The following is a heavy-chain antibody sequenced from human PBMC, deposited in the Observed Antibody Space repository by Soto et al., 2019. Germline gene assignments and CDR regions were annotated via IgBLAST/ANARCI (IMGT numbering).Heavy chain of an antibody. V-gene: IGHV4-34*01. CDR1: GGSFSGYY. CDR3: ARGKHCSSTSCYPYYFDY. CDR2: INHSGST. Sequence: SETLSLTCAVYGGSFSGYYWSWIRQPPGKGLEWIGEINHSGSTNYNPSLKSRVTISVDTSKNQFSLKLSSVTAADTAVYYCARGKHCSSTSCYPYYFDYWGQGTLVTVSS. D-gene: IGHD2-2*01. J-gene: IGHJ4*02.